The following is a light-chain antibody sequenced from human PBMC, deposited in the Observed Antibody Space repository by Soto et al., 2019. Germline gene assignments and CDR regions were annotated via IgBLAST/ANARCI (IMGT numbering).Light chain of an antibody. CDR1: QGIGSY. CDR3: QQLYNYPHH. Sequence: DIQLTQSPSFLSASLGDRVTITCRASQGIGSYLAWYQQKPGKAPRLLIYAASTLQSGVPSRFSGRGYDTEFTLPIRHPQAEGFSTSYCQQLYNYPHHFGGGTKV. CDR2: AAS. V-gene: IGKV1-9*01. J-gene: IGKJ4*01.